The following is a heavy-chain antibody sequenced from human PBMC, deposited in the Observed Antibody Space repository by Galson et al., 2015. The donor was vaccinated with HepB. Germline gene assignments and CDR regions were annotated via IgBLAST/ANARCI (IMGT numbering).Heavy chain of an antibody. CDR2: IKQDGSEK. D-gene: IGHD3-10*01. V-gene: IGHV3-7*03. CDR3: ASSPGYGSGSSNWFDP. CDR1: GFTFSSYW. J-gene: IGHJ5*02. Sequence: SLRLSCAASGFTFSSYWMSWVRQAPGKGLEWVANIKQDGSEKYYVDSVKGRFTISRDNAKNSLYLQMNSLRAEDTAVYYCASSPGYGSGSSNWFDPWGQGTLVTVSS.